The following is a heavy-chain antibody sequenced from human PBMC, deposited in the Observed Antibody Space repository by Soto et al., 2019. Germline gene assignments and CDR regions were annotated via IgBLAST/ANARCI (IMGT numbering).Heavy chain of an antibody. CDR1: GYTFTSYD. Sequence: ASVKVSCKASGYTFTSYDVNWVRQAPGQGLEWMGWTHPNSNKKGYAQKFQGRVTMTTDTSISTAYMEQSGLKSEDTAVYFCARGLVVVDATFWYFDIWGRGTLVTVSS. V-gene: IGHV1-8*02. D-gene: IGHD2-15*01. CDR2: THPNSNKK. CDR3: ARGLVVVDATFWYFDI. J-gene: IGHJ2*01.